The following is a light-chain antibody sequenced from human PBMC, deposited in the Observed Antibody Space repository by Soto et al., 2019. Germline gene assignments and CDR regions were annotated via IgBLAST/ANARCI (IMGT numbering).Light chain of an antibody. Sequence: DIQMAQSPSSLSASVGDRVTITCRASQNIRDSLNWYQQKPGKAPKFLIYASSSLQSGVPSRFSGSASGTDFTLTISSLQPEDFATYYCQRSYSTPLTLGQGTKVDIK. CDR2: ASS. V-gene: IGKV1-39*01. CDR1: QNIRDS. J-gene: IGKJ1*01. CDR3: QRSYSTPLT.